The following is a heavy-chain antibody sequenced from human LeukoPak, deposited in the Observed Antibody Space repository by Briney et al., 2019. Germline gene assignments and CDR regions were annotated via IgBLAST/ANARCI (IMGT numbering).Heavy chain of an antibody. CDR2: INPNSGGT. J-gene: IGHJ4*02. CDR3: ARNEHYDSWSGYLGYFDY. V-gene: IGHV1-2*02. CDR1: GYTFTGYY. D-gene: IGHD3-3*01. Sequence: VASVKVSCKASGYTFTGYYMHWVRRAPGQGLEWMGWINPNSGGTNYAQKFQGRVTMTRDTSISTAYMELSRLRSDDTAVYYCARNEHYDSWSGYLGYFDYWGQGTLVTVSS.